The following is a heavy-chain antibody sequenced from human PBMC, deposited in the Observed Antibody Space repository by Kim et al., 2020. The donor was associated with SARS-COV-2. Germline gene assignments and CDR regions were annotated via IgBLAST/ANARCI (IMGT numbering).Heavy chain of an antibody. Sequence: GGSLRLSCAASGFTFSSYAMHWVRQAPGKGLEWVAVISYDGSNKYYADSVKGRFTISRDNSKNTLYLQMNSLRAEDTAVYYCARGKIGLDYWGQGTLVTVSS. CDR3: ARGKIGLDY. V-gene: IGHV3-30*04. CDR1: GFTFSSYA. CDR2: ISYDGSNK. J-gene: IGHJ4*02.